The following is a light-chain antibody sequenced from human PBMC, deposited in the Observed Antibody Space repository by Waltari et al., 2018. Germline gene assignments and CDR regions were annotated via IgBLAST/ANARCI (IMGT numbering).Light chain of an antibody. V-gene: IGLV2-11*01. CDR3: CSYEGSYVDV. CDR1: GSDVHPYDY. J-gene: IGLJ1*01. CDR2: DFD. Sequence: QSALTQPRPVCGSPGQSVTLSCTRTGSDVHPYDYVSWYQQHPGKATKLMIYDFDKRPSGVSDRFSGSKSGDTAPLTISGLQTEDEADYYCCSYEGSYVDVFGIGTRVTVL.